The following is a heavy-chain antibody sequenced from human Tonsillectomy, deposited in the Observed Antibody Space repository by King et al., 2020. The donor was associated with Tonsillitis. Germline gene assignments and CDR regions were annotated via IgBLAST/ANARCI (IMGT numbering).Heavy chain of an antibody. V-gene: IGHV3-9*01. Sequence: VQLVESGGGLVQPGRSLRLSCAASGFTFDDYAMHWVRQAPGKGLEWVSTITSNNASIGYADSVKGRFTISRDNAKNSLYLQMNSLRPEDTALYYCAKAVVGATNWFDPWGQGTLVTVSS. J-gene: IGHJ5*02. CDR2: ITSNNASI. D-gene: IGHD1-26*01. CDR3: AKAVVGATNWFDP. CDR1: GFTFDDYA.